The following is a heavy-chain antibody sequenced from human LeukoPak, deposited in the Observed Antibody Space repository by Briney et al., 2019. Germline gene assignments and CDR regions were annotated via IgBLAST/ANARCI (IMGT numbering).Heavy chain of an antibody. CDR2: INPNSGGT. V-gene: IGHV1-2*02. J-gene: IGHJ4*02. Sequence: ASVKVSCKASGYTFTGHYMHWVRQAPGQGLEWMGWINPNSGGTHYAQKFQGRVTMTRDTSISTAYMELSRLRSDDTAVYYCARDPGYSSPRGDYWGQGTLVTVSS. CDR3: ARDPGYSSPRGDY. CDR1: GYTFTGHY. D-gene: IGHD5-18*01.